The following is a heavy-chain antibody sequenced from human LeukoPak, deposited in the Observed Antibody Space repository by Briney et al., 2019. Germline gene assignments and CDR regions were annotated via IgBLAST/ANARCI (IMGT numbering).Heavy chain of an antibody. CDR2: ISSSSSYI. CDR3: ARDPHYCSSTSCSLYYFDY. CDR1: GFTFDDYA. J-gene: IGHJ4*02. Sequence: PGRSLRLSCAASGFTFDDYAMHWVRQAPGKGLEWVSSISSSSSYIYYADSVKGRFTISRDNAKNSLYLQMNSLRAEDTAVYYCARDPHYCSSTSCSLYYFDYWGQGTLVTVSS. V-gene: IGHV3-21*01. D-gene: IGHD2-2*01.